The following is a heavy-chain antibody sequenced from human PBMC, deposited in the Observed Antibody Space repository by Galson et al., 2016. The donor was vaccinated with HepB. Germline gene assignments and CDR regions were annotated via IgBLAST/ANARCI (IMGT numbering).Heavy chain of an antibody. Sequence: SETLSLTCTVSGGSISSSSFYWGWIRQTPGKGPEWIGSICYTGSTCYSPSLRSRVTMSVDTSKSQFSLRLSSVTAADTAVYYCARHRKTTSVRFCSGGCCYRFGAWGQGTLVTVSS. CDR3: ARHRKTTSVRFCSGGCCYRFGA. CDR2: ICYTGST. J-gene: IGHJ5*02. CDR1: GGSISSSSFY. D-gene: IGHD2-15*01. V-gene: IGHV4-39*01.